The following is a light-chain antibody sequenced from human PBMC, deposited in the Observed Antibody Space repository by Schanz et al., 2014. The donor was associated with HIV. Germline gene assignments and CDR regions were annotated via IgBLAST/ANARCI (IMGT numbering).Light chain of an antibody. J-gene: IGKJ1*01. CDR2: EAS. CDR1: QGIGTW. Sequence: DIQMTQSPSRLSASVGDSVTITCRASQGIGTWLAWYQQKPGKAPELLIYEASTLKSGVPLRFTGSGSGTEFALSISSLQPDDFATYYCQQYNTYSRTFGPGTKVEVK. CDR3: QQYNTYSRT. V-gene: IGKV1-5*03.